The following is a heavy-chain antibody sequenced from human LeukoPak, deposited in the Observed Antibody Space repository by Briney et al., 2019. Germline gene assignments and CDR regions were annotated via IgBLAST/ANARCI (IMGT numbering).Heavy chain of an antibody. D-gene: IGHD2-15*01. Sequence: GESLKISCKGSGYSFTSYWIGWVRQMPGKGLEWMGIIYPGDSDTRYSPSFQGQVTISADKSISTAYLQWSSLKASDTAMYYCGRQNRVAAPGEFNNGGQEPLATVPS. CDR3: GRQNRVAAPGEFNN. CDR2: IYPGDSDT. V-gene: IGHV5-51*01. J-gene: IGHJ4*02. CDR1: GYSFTSYW.